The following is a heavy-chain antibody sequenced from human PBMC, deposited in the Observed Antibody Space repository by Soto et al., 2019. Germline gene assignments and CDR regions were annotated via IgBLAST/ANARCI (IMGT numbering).Heavy chain of an antibody. CDR1: GYTFTGYY. Sequence: ASVKVSCKASGYTFTGYYMHWVRQAPGQGLEWMGWINPNSGGTNYAQKFQGWVTMTRDTSISTAYMELSRLRSDDTAVYYCARGGGWEHTSLSDAFDIWGKGTRVTV. J-gene: IGHJ3*02. CDR2: INPNSGGT. CDR3: ARGGGWEHTSLSDAFDI. D-gene: IGHD1-26*01. V-gene: IGHV1-2*04.